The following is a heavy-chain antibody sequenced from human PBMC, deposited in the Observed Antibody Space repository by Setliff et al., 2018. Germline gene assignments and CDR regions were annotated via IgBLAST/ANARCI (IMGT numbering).Heavy chain of an antibody. CDR3: ARHKSNGSGSYPSLYMDV. Sequence: SETLSLTCRVSAGSISSGNSYWGLIRQPPGKGLEWVATIYYRGSTYSNPCLKSRLLISVDAPDNQFSVKLSSVTAADTAVYYCARHKSNGSGSYPSLYMDVWVNGIMVTVSS. CDR1: AGSISSGNSY. V-gene: IGHV4-39*01. J-gene: IGHJ6*03. CDR2: IYYRGST. D-gene: IGHD3-10*01.